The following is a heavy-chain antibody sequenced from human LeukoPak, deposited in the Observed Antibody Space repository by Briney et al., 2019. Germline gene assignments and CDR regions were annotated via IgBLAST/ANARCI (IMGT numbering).Heavy chain of an antibody. CDR2: IYTSGST. CDR1: GGSISSGSYY. V-gene: IGHV4-61*02. Sequence: PSETLSLTCTVSGGSISSGSYYWSWIRQPAGKGLEWIGRIYTSGSTHYNPSLKSRVTISVDTSKNQFSLKLSSVTAADTAVYYCASVDSSGWFDYWGQGTLVTVSS. CDR3: ASVDSSGWFDY. J-gene: IGHJ4*02. D-gene: IGHD6-19*01.